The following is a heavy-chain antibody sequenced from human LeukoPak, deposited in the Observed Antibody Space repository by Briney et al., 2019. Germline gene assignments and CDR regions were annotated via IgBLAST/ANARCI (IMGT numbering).Heavy chain of an antibody. D-gene: IGHD3-22*01. CDR1: GGSFSGYY. V-gene: IGHV4-34*01. Sequence: SETLSLTCAVYGGSFSGYYWSWIRQPPGKGLEWIGEINHSGSTNYNPSLKSRVTISVDTSKNQFSLKLSSVTAADTAVYYCAREYYYDSSGYSNAFDIWGQGTMVTVSS. J-gene: IGHJ3*02. CDR3: AREYYYDSSGYSNAFDI. CDR2: INHSGST.